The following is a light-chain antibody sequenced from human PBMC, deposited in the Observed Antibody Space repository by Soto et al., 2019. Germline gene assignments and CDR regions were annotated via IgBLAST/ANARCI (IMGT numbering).Light chain of an antibody. CDR1: SSDIGIYKY. CDR3: SSYTTSSTRV. V-gene: IGLV2-14*01. Sequence: QSALTQPASVSGSPGQSIAISCTGSSSDIGIYKYVSWYQQHPGKVPKLIIYEVTNRPSGVSNRFSGSKSGNTASLTSSGLQAEDEADYYCSSYTTSSTRVFGTGTKVTVL. CDR2: EVT. J-gene: IGLJ1*01.